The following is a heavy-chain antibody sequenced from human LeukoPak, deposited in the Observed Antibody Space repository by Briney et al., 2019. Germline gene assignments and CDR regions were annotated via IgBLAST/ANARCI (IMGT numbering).Heavy chain of an antibody. CDR2: ISGSGGST. J-gene: IGHJ6*03. D-gene: IGHD3-22*01. Sequence: GGSLRLSCAASGFTFSSYAMSWVRQAPGKGLGWVSAISGSGGSTYYADSVKGRFTISRDNSKNTLYLQMNSLRAEDTAVYYCAKGSVVTYYYYYMDVWGKGTTVTVSS. CDR3: AKGSVVTYYYYYMDV. V-gene: IGHV3-23*01. CDR1: GFTFSSYA.